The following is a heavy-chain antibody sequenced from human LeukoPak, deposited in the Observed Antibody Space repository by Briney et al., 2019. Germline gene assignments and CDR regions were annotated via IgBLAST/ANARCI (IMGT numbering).Heavy chain of an antibody. J-gene: IGHJ4*02. Sequence: GGSLRLSCAASGFTFSSYAMSWVRQPPGKGLEWVSAISDSDSSTFYADSVKGRFTISRDNSKNTLYLQMNSLRAEDTAVYYCAKEATVTYFDYWGQGTLVTASS. V-gene: IGHV3-23*01. CDR3: AKEATVTYFDY. D-gene: IGHD4-11*01. CDR1: GFTFSSYA. CDR2: ISDSDSST.